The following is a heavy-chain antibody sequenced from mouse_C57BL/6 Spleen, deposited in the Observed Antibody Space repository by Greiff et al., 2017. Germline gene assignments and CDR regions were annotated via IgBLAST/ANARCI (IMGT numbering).Heavy chain of an antibody. CDR3: ARSSVVPYFDY. V-gene: IGHV1-19*01. Sequence: VQLKESGPVLVKPGASVKMSCKASGYTFTDYYMNWVKQSHGQSLEWIGVINPYHGGTSYNQTFKGQATLTVDKFSSTAYMELNSLTSEDSAVYYCARSSVVPYFDYWGQGTTLTVSS. CDR2: INPYHGGT. J-gene: IGHJ2*01. CDR1: GYTFTDYY. D-gene: IGHD1-1*01.